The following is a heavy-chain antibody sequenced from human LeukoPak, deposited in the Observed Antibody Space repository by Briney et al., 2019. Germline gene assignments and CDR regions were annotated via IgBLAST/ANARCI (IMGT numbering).Heavy chain of an antibody. Sequence: GGSLRLTCAASGFTFSSYAMHWVRQAPGKGLEYVSATSSNGGSTYYANSVKGRFTISRDNSKNTLYLQMGSLRAEDMAVYYCARGPIRDYGGNSGDHWGQGTLVTVSS. D-gene: IGHD4-23*01. CDR3: ARGPIRDYGGNSGDH. V-gene: IGHV3-64*01. J-gene: IGHJ4*02. CDR1: GFTFSSYA. CDR2: TSSNGGST.